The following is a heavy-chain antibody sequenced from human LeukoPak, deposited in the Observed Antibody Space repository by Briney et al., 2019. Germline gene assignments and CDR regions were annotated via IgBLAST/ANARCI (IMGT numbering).Heavy chain of an antibody. V-gene: IGHV3-48*02. J-gene: IGHJ4*02. CDR1: SSSFTSTC. Sequence: PGPSQIPPCAASSSSFTSTCMNSARHAPRDGLDFIAYISSTGATIYYADSLKGRFTISRDNARNSLYLQMNSLRDEDTAVYFCARANSLMVRGVISYFDSWGQGTLVTVSS. CDR3: ARANSLMVRGVISYFDS. D-gene: IGHD3-10*01. CDR2: ISSTGATI.